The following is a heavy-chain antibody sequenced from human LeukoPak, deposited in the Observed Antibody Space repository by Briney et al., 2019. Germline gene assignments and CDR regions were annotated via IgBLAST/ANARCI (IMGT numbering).Heavy chain of an antibody. CDR2: ISSSSSYI. V-gene: IGHV3-21*01. D-gene: IGHD5-12*01. Sequence: GGSLRLSCAASGFTFSSYSMNRVRQAPGKGLEWVSSISSSSSYIYYADSVKGRFTISRDNAKNSLYLQMNSLRAEDTAVYYCARDSGYAGMDVWGQGTTVTVSS. J-gene: IGHJ6*02. CDR3: ARDSGYAGMDV. CDR1: GFTFSSYS.